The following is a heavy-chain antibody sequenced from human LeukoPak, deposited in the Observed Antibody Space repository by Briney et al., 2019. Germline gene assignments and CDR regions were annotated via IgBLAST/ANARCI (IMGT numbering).Heavy chain of an antibody. CDR2: IIPIFGTA. D-gene: IGHD2-2*02. CDR1: GGTFSSYA. CDR3: TRTWWTEACSSSSCFTPDFDY. V-gene: IGHV1-69*13. Sequence: SVKVSCTASGGTFSSYAISWVRQAPGQGLEWMGGIIPIFGTANYAQKFQGRVTITADESTSTAYMELSSLRSEDTAVYYCTRTWWTEACSSSSCFTPDFDYWGQGTPVTVSS. J-gene: IGHJ4*02.